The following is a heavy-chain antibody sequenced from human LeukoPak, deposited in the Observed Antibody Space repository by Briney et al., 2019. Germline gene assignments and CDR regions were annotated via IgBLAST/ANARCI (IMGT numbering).Heavy chain of an antibody. CDR2: IRSKANSYAT. V-gene: IGHV3-73*01. Sequence: PGGSLRLSCAASRFTFGSYWMSWVRQASGKGLEWVGRIRSKANSYATAYAASVKGRFTISRDDSKNTAYLQMNSLKTEDTAVYYCTSAIAVAGAFDYWGQGTLVTVSS. D-gene: IGHD6-19*01. CDR1: RFTFGSYW. CDR3: TSAIAVAGAFDY. J-gene: IGHJ4*02.